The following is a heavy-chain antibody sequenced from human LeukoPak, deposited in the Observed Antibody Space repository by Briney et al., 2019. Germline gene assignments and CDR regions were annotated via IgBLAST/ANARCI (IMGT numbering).Heavy chain of an antibody. D-gene: IGHD1-1*01. V-gene: IGHV3-23*01. CDR3: AKDKLDPGGFWLYAFDI. Sequence: GGSLRLSCAASGFTFSSYAMSWVRQAPGKGLEWVSAISGSGGSTYYADSVKGRFTISRDNSKNTLYLQMNSLRAEDTAVYYCAKDKLDPGGFWLYAFDIWGQGTMVTVSS. CDR2: ISGSGGST. J-gene: IGHJ3*02. CDR1: GFTFSSYA.